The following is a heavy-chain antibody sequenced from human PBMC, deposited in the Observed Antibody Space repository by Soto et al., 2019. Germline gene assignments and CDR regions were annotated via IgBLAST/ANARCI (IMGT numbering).Heavy chain of an antibody. Sequence: EVQLLESGGGLVQPGGSLRLSCAASGFTFSSYAMSWVRQAPGKGLEWVSAISGSGGSTYYADSVKGRFTISRDNSRNTLYLQMNSLRAEDTAVYYCAKGQYQLPEYNWFDPWGQGTLVTVSS. CDR1: GFTFSSYA. J-gene: IGHJ5*02. CDR3: AKGQYQLPEYNWFDP. D-gene: IGHD2-2*01. CDR2: ISGSGGST. V-gene: IGHV3-23*01.